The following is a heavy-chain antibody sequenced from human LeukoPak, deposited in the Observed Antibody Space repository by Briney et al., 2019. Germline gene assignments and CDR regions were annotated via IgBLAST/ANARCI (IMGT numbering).Heavy chain of an antibody. CDR3: AKDLLSSGLFDY. V-gene: IGHV3-30*04. CDR1: GFTFNSFA. Sequence: GGSLRLSCAASGFTFNSFAMHWVRQAPGKGLEWVAVISYDGSNKYYADSVKGRFTISRDNSKNTLYLQMNSLRAEDTAVYYCAKDLLSSGLFDYWGQGTLVTVSS. J-gene: IGHJ4*02. CDR2: ISYDGSNK. D-gene: IGHD6-19*01.